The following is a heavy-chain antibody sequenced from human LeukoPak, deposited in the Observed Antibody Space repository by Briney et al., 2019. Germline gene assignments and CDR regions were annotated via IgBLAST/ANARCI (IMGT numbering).Heavy chain of an antibody. CDR2: INPNSGGT. V-gene: IGHV1-2*02. D-gene: IGHD6-13*01. CDR3: ARGGNISRPARGYFDY. J-gene: IGHJ4*02. CDR1: GYTFIGYY. Sequence: ASVKVSCMASGYTFIGYYMHWVRQAPGQGLEWMGWINPNSGGTNYAQKFQGRVTMTRDTSISTAYMELSRLRSDDTAEYYCARGGNISRPARGYFDYWGQGTLVTVSS.